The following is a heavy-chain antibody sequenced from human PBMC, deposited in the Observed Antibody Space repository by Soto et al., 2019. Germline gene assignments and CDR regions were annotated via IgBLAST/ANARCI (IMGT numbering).Heavy chain of an antibody. Sequence: PSETLFLTCTVSGGSISSSSYYWGWIRQPPGKGLEWIGYIYYSGSTYYNPSLKSRFTIPRDNAENSVYLELDSLRAEDTALYYCARDVDADFRTDFDYWGRGTLVTVSS. V-gene: IGHV4-39*07. CDR1: GGSISSSSYY. CDR3: ARDVDADFRTDFDY. CDR2: IYYSGST. D-gene: IGHD4-17*01. J-gene: IGHJ4*02.